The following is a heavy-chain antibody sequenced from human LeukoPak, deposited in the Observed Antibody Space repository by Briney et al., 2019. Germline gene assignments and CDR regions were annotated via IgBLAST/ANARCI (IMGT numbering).Heavy chain of an antibody. D-gene: IGHD3-3*01. CDR2: IKQDGSEK. CDR1: GFTFSSYW. V-gene: IGHV3-7*01. J-gene: IGHJ6*02. Sequence: GGSLRLSCAASGFTFSSYWMSWVRQAPGEGLEWVANIKQDGSEKYYVDSVKGRFTISRDNAKNSLYLQMNSLRAEDTAVYYCARDDDFWSGSDYYYYYGMDVWGQGTTVTVSS. CDR3: ARDDDFWSGSDYYYYYGMDV.